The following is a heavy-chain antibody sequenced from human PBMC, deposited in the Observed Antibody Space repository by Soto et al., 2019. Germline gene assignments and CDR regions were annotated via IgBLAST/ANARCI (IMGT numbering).Heavy chain of an antibody. J-gene: IGHJ5*02. V-gene: IGHV3-30*18. CDR3: SKDSSVVAAGSGGWFDP. D-gene: IGHD6-13*01. CDR1: GFSFSTYG. CDR2: ISYDGGNK. Sequence: PWLSLRLSCAASGFSFSTYGMHWVRQAPGKVLEWVATISYDGGNKFYADSAKGRFTISRDNSKNTLYLQMNSLRANDTAVYYCSKDSSVVAAGSGGWFDPWGQGTLVTVSS.